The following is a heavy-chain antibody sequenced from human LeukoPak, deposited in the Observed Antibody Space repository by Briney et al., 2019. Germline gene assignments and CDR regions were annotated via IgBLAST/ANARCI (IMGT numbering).Heavy chain of an antibody. CDR3: AKKSPIFGVVIPLFDY. Sequence: GGSLRLSCAASGFTFSSYAMSWVRQAPGKGLEWVAVIWYDGSNKYYADSVKGRFTISRDNSKNTLYPQVNSLRAEDTAVYHCAKKSPIFGVVIPLFDYWGQGTLVSVSS. V-gene: IGHV3-33*06. J-gene: IGHJ4*02. CDR1: GFTFSSYA. D-gene: IGHD3-3*01. CDR2: IWYDGSNK.